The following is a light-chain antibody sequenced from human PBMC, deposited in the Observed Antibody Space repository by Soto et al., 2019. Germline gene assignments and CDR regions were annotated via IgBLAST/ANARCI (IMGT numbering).Light chain of an antibody. Sequence: VLTQSPGTLSLSPGERATLSCRASQSVSSGYLAWYQQKPGQAPRLLLYDTSIRATGIPARFSGSGSGADFTLTISSLEPEDFAVYYCQQRNSWPPTFTFGQGTRLEIK. V-gene: IGKV3D-20*02. CDR3: QQRNSWPPTFT. J-gene: IGKJ5*01. CDR2: DTS. CDR1: QSVSSGY.